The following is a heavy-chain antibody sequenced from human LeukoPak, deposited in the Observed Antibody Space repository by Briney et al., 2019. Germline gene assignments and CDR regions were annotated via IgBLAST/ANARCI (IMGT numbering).Heavy chain of an antibody. CDR3: ATRIGGYAFGI. J-gene: IGHJ3*02. Sequence: SETLSLTCTVSHGSIISGAYHWSWFRQPAGKGLEWVGRIVSSGSTNSNPSLKSRVTISLETSKNLFSLDLISVTAADTAVYYCATRIGGYAFGIWGQGTLVTVS. CDR2: IVSSGST. V-gene: IGHV4-61*02. CDR1: HGSIISGAYH. D-gene: IGHD2-15*01.